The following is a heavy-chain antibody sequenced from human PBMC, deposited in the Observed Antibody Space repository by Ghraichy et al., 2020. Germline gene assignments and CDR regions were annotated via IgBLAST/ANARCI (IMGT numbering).Heavy chain of an antibody. V-gene: IGHV3-23*01. CDR3: AKDRIFNNGIEAFDI. D-gene: IGHD1-1*01. Sequence: GGSLRLSCAASGFTFSSYAMSWVRQAPGKGLEWVSAISGSGGSTYYTDSVKGRFTISRDNSKNTLYLQMNSLRAEDTAVYYCAKDRIFNNGIEAFDIWGQGTMVTVSS. CDR2: ISGSGGST. J-gene: IGHJ3*02. CDR1: GFTFSSYA.